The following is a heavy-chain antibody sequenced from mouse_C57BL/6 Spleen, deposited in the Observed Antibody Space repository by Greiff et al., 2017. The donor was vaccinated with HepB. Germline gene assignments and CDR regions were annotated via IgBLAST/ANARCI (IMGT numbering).Heavy chain of an antibody. D-gene: IGHD1-1*01. V-gene: IGHV14-2*01. CDR3: ALLYGSSPVYFDY. Sequence: EVKLMESGAELVKPGASVKLSCTASGFNIKDYYMHWVKQRTEQGLEWIGRIDPEDGETKYAPKFQGKATITADTSSNTAYLQLSSLTSEDTAVYYCALLYGSSPVYFDYWGQGTTLTVSS. CDR2: IDPEDGET. J-gene: IGHJ2*01. CDR1: GFNIKDYY.